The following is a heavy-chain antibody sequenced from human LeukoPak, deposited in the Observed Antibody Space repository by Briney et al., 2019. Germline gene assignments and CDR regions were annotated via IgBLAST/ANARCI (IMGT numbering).Heavy chain of an antibody. J-gene: IGHJ4*02. Sequence: GGSLRLSCAASGFTFSSYIMNWVRQAPGKGPEWVSSISSSSAYIYYADSVKGRFTISRDNAKTSLFLQMDSLRDEDTAVYYCATSSIALAGTVDYWGQGTLVTVSS. CDR2: ISSSSAYI. CDR1: GFTFSSYI. CDR3: ATSSIALAGTVDY. D-gene: IGHD6-19*01. V-gene: IGHV3-21*01.